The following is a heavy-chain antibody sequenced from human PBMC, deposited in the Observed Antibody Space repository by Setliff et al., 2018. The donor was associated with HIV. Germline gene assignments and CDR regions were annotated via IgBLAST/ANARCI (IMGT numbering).Heavy chain of an antibody. V-gene: IGHV3-7*02. CDR3: AVPSQDSNGWSPFDY. CDR2: IKQDGNEE. CDR1: GFTFSPFY. Sequence: AGGSLRLSCSASGFTFSPFYMGWVRQPPGQGLELVANIKQDGNEEDYLDAVKGRFTISRDNAKNSLYLHMDSLRVEETAIYYCAVPSQDSNGWSPFDYWGQGTLVTVSS. D-gene: IGHD6-19*01. J-gene: IGHJ4*02.